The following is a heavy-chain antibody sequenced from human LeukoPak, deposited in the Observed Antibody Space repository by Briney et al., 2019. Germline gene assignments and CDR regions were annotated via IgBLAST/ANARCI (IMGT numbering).Heavy chain of an antibody. D-gene: IGHD3-10*01. CDR3: AKVAKYYYGPETYYFFEQ. CDR1: GFPFSTYW. V-gene: IGHV3-7*01. CDR2: INQDGTEK. J-gene: IGHJ4*02. Sequence: GESLRLSCAASGFPFSTYWMSWVRQAPGKGLEWVANINQDGTEKYYVDSVKGRFTISRDYAKNSLYLQTNSLRVEDTAVYYCAKVAKYYYGPETYYFFEQWGQGTPVTASS.